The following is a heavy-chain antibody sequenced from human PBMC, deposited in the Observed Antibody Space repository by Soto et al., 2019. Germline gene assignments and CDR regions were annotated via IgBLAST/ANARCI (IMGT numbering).Heavy chain of an antibody. D-gene: IGHD2-15*01. CDR1: GYTFSRYG. Sequence: ASVKFSCKASGYTFSRYGISWVRQAPGQGLEWMGWISGFNGNTKESEKLQGRVTMTTDTSTSTAYMELRSLRSDDTAVYYCARDSCSGGSCQDYWGQGTLVTVSS. CDR2: ISGFNGNT. J-gene: IGHJ4*02. V-gene: IGHV1-18*01. CDR3: ARDSCSGGSCQDY.